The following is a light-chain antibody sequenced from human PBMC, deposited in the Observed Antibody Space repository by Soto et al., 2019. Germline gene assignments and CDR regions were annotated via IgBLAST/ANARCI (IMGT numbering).Light chain of an antibody. CDR2: ATS. CDR3: QKYNSAPLS. Sequence: DIQMTRSPSSLAASXXXXVXXXSXASQGISNYLAWYQQKPGKVPKLLIYATSTLQSGVPSRFSGSGSGTDFTLTISSLQPEDVATYYCQKYNSAPLSFGGGTKVDIK. J-gene: IGKJ4*01. CDR1: QGISNY. V-gene: IGKV1-27*01.